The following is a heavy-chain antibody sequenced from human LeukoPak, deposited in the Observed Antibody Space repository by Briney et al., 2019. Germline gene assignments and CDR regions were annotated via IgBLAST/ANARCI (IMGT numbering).Heavy chain of an antibody. V-gene: IGHV3-43*01. CDR1: GFTFDRFT. CDR3: AKEVDCPSDCLFFHS. Sequence: GGSLGLSCAASGFTFDRFTIHWVRQTPGKGLEWVSLINRRGHTFYADSVKGRFTISRDNSRNSVFLQMNSLRPEDTALYHCAKEVDCPSDCLFFHSWGQGTLVTVSS. CDR2: INRRGHT. J-gene: IGHJ4*02. D-gene: IGHD2-21*02.